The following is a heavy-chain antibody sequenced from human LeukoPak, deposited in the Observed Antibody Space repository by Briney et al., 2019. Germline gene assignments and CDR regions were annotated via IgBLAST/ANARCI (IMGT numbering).Heavy chain of an antibody. Sequence: ASVKVSCKASGYTFTGYYMHWVRQAPGQGLEWMGWINPNSGGTNYAQKFQGRVTMTRDTSISTAYMELSRLRAEDTAVYYCARDFVAAAVAFDYWGQGTLVTVSS. CDR1: GYTFTGYY. J-gene: IGHJ4*02. CDR2: INPNSGGT. D-gene: IGHD6-13*01. V-gene: IGHV1-2*02. CDR3: ARDFVAAAVAFDY.